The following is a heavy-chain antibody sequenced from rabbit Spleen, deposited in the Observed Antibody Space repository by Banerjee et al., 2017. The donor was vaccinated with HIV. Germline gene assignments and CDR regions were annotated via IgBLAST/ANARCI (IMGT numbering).Heavy chain of an antibody. J-gene: IGHJ4*01. V-gene: IGHV1S7*01. D-gene: IGHD2-1*01. CDR3: VRDQAGDGDYGPYYLNL. CDR2: IVPIFGVT. Sequence: QLVESGGGLVQPGGSLKLSCKASGFDFSTYSMSWVRQAPGKGLEWIGYIVPIFGVTYYATWVNGQFTFSSHDAQNTLYLQLSSLTAADTATYFCVRDQAGDGDYGPYYLNLWGQGTLVTVS. CDR1: GFDFSTYS.